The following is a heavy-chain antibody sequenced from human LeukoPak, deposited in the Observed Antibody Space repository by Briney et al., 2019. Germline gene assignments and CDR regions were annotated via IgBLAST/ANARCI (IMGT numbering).Heavy chain of an antibody. J-gene: IGHJ4*02. V-gene: IGHV3-30*02. Sequence: PGGSLRLSCAAPGFTFSSYGMHWVRQAPGKGLEWVAFIRYDGSNKYYADSVKGRFTISRDNSKNTLYLQMNSLRAEDTAVYYCAKDRGYSGYALDYWSQGTLVTVSS. CDR1: GFTFSSYG. D-gene: IGHD5-12*01. CDR3: AKDRGYSGYALDY. CDR2: IRYDGSNK.